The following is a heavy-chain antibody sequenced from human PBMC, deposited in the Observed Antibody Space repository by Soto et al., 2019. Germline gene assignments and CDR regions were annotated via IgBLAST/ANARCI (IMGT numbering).Heavy chain of an antibody. CDR1: GFTFSSYG. J-gene: IGHJ6*02. CDR2: ISYDGSNK. Sequence: GGSLRLSCAASGFTFSSYGVHWVRQAPGKGLEWVAVISYDGSNKYYADSVKGRFTISRDNSKNTLYLQMNSLRAEDTAVYYCAKDLYLARILGWYYYYYYGMDVWGQGTTVTVSS. D-gene: IGHD2-15*01. V-gene: IGHV3-30*18. CDR3: AKDLYLARILGWYYYYYYGMDV.